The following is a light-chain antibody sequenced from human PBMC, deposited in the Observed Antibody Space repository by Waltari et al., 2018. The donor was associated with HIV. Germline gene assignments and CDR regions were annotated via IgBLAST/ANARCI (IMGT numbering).Light chain of an antibody. Sequence: SYEVTQPPSVSVSPGQTARITCSGDALPKQYSHWYQQKPGKAPVVVIYKDSERPSGIPEHFSGSSSGKTVSLTISGVQAEEEADYYCQSADSSGTSVVFGGGTKLTVL. CDR3: QSADSSGTSVV. V-gene: IGLV3-25*02. J-gene: IGLJ2*01. CDR1: ALPKQY. CDR2: KDS.